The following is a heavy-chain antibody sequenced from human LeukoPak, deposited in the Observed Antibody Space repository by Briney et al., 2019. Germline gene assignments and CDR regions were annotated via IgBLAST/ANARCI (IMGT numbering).Heavy chain of an antibody. CDR3: ARLSRGYSYGYF. Sequence: SETLSLTCAVYGGSFSGYYWSWIRQPPGKELEWIGEINHSGSTNYNPSLKSRVTISVDTSKNQFSPKLSSVTAADTAVYYCARLSRGYSYGYFWGQGTLVTVSS. CDR1: GGSFSGYY. V-gene: IGHV4-34*01. CDR2: INHSGST. D-gene: IGHD5-18*01. J-gene: IGHJ4*02.